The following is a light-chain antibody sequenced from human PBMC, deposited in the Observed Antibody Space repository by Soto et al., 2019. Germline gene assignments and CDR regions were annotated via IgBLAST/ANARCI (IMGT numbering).Light chain of an antibody. CDR2: DVS. J-gene: IGKJ5*01. CDR1: QDIRAA. CDR3: EQFNSYPIT. V-gene: IGKV1-13*02. Sequence: AIQLTQSPSSLSASVGDRVTITCRASQDIRAALAWYRQKPGKAPKVVIYDVSTLESGVPSRFSGSSSGTDFTLTISSLQPVDFATYYCEQFNSYPITFGQGTRLEIK.